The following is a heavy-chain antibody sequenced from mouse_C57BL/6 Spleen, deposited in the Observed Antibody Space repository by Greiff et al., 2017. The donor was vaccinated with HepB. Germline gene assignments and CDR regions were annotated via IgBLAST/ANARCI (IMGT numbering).Heavy chain of an antibody. CDR2: IHPNSGST. V-gene: IGHV1-64*01. J-gene: IGHJ1*03. D-gene: IGHD2-2*01. Sequence: QVQLQQPGAELVKPGASVKLSCKASGYTFTSYWMHWVKQRPGQGLEWIGMIHPNSGSTNYNEKFKSKATLTVVKSSSTAYMQLSSLTSEDSAVYYCARWLSQPNWYFDVWGTGTTVTVSS. CDR1: GYTFTSYW. CDR3: ARWLSQPNWYFDV.